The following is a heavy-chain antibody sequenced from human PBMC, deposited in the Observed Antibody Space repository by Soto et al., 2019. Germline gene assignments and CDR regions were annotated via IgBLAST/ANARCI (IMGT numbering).Heavy chain of an antibody. CDR1: GGSFSGYY. V-gene: IGHV4-34*01. D-gene: IGHD3-10*01. CDR3: AREPLQYGLWFGELSVSYYYYMDV. J-gene: IGHJ6*03. CDR2: INHSGST. Sequence: SETLSLTCAVYGGSFSGYYWSWIRQPPGKGLEWIGEINHSGSTNYNPSLKSRVTISVDTSKNQFSLKLSSVTAADTAVYYCAREPLQYGLWFGELSVSYYYYMDVWGKGTTVTVSS.